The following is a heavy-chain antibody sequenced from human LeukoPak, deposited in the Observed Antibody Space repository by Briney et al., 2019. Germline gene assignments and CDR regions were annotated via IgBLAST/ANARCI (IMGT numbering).Heavy chain of an antibody. CDR2: INHSGST. J-gene: IGHJ4*02. D-gene: IGHD5-12*01. CDR3: ARPFRKWLRFGGYGT. V-gene: IGHV4-34*01. Sequence: SETLSLTCAVYGGSFSGYYWSWIRQPPGKGLEWIGEINHSGSTNYNPSLKSRVTISVDTSKNQFSLKLSSVTAADTAVYYCARPFRKWLRFGGYGTWGQGTLVTVSS. CDR1: GGSFSGYY.